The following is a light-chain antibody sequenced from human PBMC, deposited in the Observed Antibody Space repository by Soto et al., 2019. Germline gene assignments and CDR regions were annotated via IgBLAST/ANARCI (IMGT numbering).Light chain of an antibody. CDR3: QQYSKWPIR. J-gene: IGKJ5*01. CDR1: QSVNSN. V-gene: IGKV3D-15*01. Sequence: PGEXAPLSCRASQSVNSNYLAWYQQKPGQAPRLLIYGISNRATGISDRFSGSGSGTEFTLTISGLQPEDFAIYYCQQYSKWPIRFAQGTRLEIK. CDR2: GIS.